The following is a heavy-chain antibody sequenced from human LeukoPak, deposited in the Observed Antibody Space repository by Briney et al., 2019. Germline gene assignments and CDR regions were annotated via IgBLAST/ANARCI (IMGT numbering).Heavy chain of an antibody. CDR3: ARGENSGLFDY. J-gene: IGHJ4*02. CDR1: GYTFTTYF. CDR2: INPSGGGT. V-gene: IGHV1-46*01. D-gene: IGHD3-10*01. Sequence: ASVKVSCKASGYTFTTYFIHWVRQAPGQGLEGMGMINPSGGGTTYAQNFQGRVTMTRDTSTSTVYMDLSSLRSEDTALYYCARGENSGLFDYWGQGTLVTVSS.